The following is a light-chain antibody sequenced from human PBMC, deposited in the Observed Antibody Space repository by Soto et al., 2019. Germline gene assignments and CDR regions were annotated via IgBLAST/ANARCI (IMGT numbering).Light chain of an antibody. CDR1: QSISSW. CDR3: QQYNSYSWT. Sequence: DSQMTQSPSTLSASVGYRVTITCRASQSISSWLAWYQQKPGKAPKLLIYDASSLESGVPSRFSGSGSGTEFTLTISSLQPDDFATYYCQQYNSYSWTFGQGTKVDIK. V-gene: IGKV1-5*01. CDR2: DAS. J-gene: IGKJ1*01.